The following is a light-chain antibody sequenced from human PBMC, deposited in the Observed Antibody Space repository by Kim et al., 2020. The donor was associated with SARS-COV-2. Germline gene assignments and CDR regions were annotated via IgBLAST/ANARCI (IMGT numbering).Light chain of an antibody. CDR3: LQHNTYPIT. CDR2: GAS. V-gene: IGKV1-17*01. Sequence: ASVGDRVTVSCRSSQDIRNDLGWYQQNPGGAPKSLVYGASSLQNGVPSGFSGSGSGTEFTLTISSLQPEDFATYYCLQHNTYPITFGQGKRLGI. J-gene: IGKJ5*01. CDR1: QDIRND.